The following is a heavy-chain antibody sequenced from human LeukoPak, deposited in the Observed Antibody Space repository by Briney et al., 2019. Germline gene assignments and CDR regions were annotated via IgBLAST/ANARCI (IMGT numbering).Heavy chain of an antibody. J-gene: IGHJ4*02. CDR1: VGTFNNYA. CDR3: ANHYYDSSGYYYNY. CDR2: IIPILDIA. D-gene: IGHD3-22*01. Sequence: SVKVSCKASVGTFNNYAIGWVRQAPGQGLEWMGRIIPILDIAKYAQKFQGRVTMTEDTSTDTAYMELSSLRSEDTAVYYCANHYYDSSGYYYNYWGQGTLVTVSS. V-gene: IGHV1-69*04.